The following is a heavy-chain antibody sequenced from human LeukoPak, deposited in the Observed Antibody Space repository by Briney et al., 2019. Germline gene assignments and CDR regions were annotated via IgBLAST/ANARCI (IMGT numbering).Heavy chain of an antibody. D-gene: IGHD3-3*01. CDR1: GGSISSYY. V-gene: IGHV4-4*07. CDR2: IYTTGST. J-gene: IGHJ4*02. Sequence: SETLSLTCSVSGGSISSYYWSWIRQPAGKGREWIGRIYTTGSTDYTPSLKSRVTMSVDTSKNQFSLNLSSVTAADTAVYYCARDARGWSGFDYWGQGTLVTVSS. CDR3: ARDARGWSGFDY.